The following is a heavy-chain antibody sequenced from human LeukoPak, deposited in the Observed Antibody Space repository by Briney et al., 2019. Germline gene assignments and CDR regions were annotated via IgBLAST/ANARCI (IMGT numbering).Heavy chain of an antibody. CDR1: GFTFSSYA. CDR2: ISGRSGGT. Sequence: GGSLRLSCAVSGFTFSSYAMSWVRQAPGMGLEWVSTISGRSGGTYYADSVKGRFTISRDNSKNTLYLRMNSLRAEDTAVYYCARVVVAAEYNWFDPWGQGTLVTVSS. V-gene: IGHV3-23*01. J-gene: IGHJ5*02. CDR3: ARVVVAAEYNWFDP. D-gene: IGHD2-15*01.